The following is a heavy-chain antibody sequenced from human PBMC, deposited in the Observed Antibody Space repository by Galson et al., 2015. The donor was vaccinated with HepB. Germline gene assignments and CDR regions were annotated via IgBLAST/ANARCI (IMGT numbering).Heavy chain of an antibody. CDR2: IVPLHGSP. CDR3: ATVKYLGGPPSYYMDV. Sequence: SVKVSCKASGGTFRNSAFSWVRQAPGQGLEWMGSIVPLHGSPEFAEHFQGRATITAAESSNTVVMDLNNLRSDDTGVYYCATVKYLGGPPSYYMDVWGNGTTVIVSS. D-gene: IGHD3-16*01. CDR1: GGTFRNSA. V-gene: IGHV1-69*11. J-gene: IGHJ6*04.